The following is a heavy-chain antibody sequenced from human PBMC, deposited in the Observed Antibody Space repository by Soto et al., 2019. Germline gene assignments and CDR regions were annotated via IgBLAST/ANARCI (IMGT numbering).Heavy chain of an antibody. CDR1: GGSVSSGSYY. V-gene: IGHV4-61*01. Sequence: QVQLQESGPGLVKPSETLSLTCTVSGGSVSSGSYYWSWIRQPPGKVLEWIGYIYYSGSTNYNPSLKSRVTISVDTSQNQFSLKLSSVTAADTAVYYCARTRYDFWSGYEYWYFDLWGRGTLVTVSS. J-gene: IGHJ2*01. CDR2: IYYSGST. D-gene: IGHD3-3*01. CDR3: ARTRYDFWSGYEYWYFDL.